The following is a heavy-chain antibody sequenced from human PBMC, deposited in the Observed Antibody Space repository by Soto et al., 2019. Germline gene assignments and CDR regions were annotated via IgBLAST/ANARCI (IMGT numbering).Heavy chain of an antibody. Sequence: PSETLSLTCTVSGGSISSYYWSWIRQPPGKGLEWIGYIYYSGSTNYNPSLKSRVTISVDTSKNQFSLKLSSVTAADTAVYYCARDKYYDFWSGFDPWCQGTLVTVSS. CDR3: ARDKYYDFWSGFDP. CDR1: GGSISSYY. V-gene: IGHV4-59*12. CDR2: IYYSGST. J-gene: IGHJ5*02. D-gene: IGHD3-3*01.